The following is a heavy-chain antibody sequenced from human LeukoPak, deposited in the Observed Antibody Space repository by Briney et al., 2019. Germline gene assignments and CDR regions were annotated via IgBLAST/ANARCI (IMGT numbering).Heavy chain of an antibody. J-gene: IGHJ4*02. CDR2: INHGGST. V-gene: IGHV4-34*01. CDR3: ARGQKWLSFYYFDF. Sequence: SETLSLTCAVYGGSFSGYYWTWIRQPPGKGLEWIGEINHGGSTNYNPSLKSRVNISMDTSKNQFSLKLNFVTAADTAIYYCARGQKWLSFYYFDFWGQGTLVTVSS. CDR1: GGSFSGYY. D-gene: IGHD3-22*01.